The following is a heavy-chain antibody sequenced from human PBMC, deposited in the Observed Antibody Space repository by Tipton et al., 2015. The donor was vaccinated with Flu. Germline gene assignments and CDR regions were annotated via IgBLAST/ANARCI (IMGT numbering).Heavy chain of an antibody. Sequence: LRLSCGVSGDSIRSSNYYWGWIRQPPGKGLEWIGNTFRSGNTYLNPSLKSRVTISIDTSKNQFSLKLSSVTDADTAVYYCARRDYSNYVSEPKNWFDPWGQGALVTVSS. CDR2: TFRSGNT. D-gene: IGHD4-11*01. V-gene: IGHV4-39*07. CDR3: ARRDYSNYVSEPKNWFDP. CDR1: GDSIRSSNYY. J-gene: IGHJ5*02.